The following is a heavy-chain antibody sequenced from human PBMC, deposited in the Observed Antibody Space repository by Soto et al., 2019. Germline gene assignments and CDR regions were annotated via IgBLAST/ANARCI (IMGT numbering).Heavy chain of an antibody. D-gene: IGHD2-15*01. CDR2: IIPIFGTA. CDR1: GGTFSSYA. Sequence: QVQLVQSGAEVKKPGSSVKVSCKASGGTFSSYAISWVRQAPGQGLEWMGGIIPIFGTANYAQKFQGRVTITADESTSTAYMELISLRSEDTAVYYCASSEVVAATRDYYYYGMDVWGQGTTVTVSS. J-gene: IGHJ6*02. CDR3: ASSEVVAATRDYYYYGMDV. V-gene: IGHV1-69*01.